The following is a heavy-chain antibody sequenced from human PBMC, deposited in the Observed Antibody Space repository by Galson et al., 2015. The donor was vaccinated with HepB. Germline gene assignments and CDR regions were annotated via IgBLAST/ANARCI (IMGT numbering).Heavy chain of an antibody. V-gene: IGHV3-64D*06. CDR3: VKEDFLSGFSVGSFHV. J-gene: IGHJ3*01. D-gene: IGHD3-9*01. CDR2: ITNDGVGT. CDR1: GFNFNYYA. Sequence: SLRLSCAASGFNFNYYAMHWVRQAPGRGLEYISGITNDGVGTNYAGSVNGRFTISRDNARKSLNLQVTSLRPEDTALYYCVKEDFLSGFSVGSFHVWGQGTMVTVSS.